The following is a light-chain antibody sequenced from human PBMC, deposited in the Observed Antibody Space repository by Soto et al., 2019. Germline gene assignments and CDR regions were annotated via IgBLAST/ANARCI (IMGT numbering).Light chain of an antibody. Sequence: QSALTQPASVSGSPGQSITISCTGTSSDVGGYNYVSWYQHHPGKAPKLMIYEVSYRPSGVSNRFSGSKSGNTASLIISGLQAEDEADYYCSSYTSSRTLVFGTGTKLPVL. CDR3: SSYTSSRTLV. CDR1: SSDVGGYNY. V-gene: IGLV2-14*01. J-gene: IGLJ1*01. CDR2: EVS.